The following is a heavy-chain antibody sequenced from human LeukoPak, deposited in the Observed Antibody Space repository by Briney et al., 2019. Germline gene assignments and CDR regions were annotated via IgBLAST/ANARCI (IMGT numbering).Heavy chain of an antibody. CDR3: ARGSPLWELRVYFQH. V-gene: IGHV1-2*06. D-gene: IGHD1-26*01. J-gene: IGHJ1*01. CDR1: GYTFTGYY. CDR2: INPNSGGT. Sequence: ASVKVSCKASGYTFTGYYMHWVRQAPGQGLEWMGRINPNSGGTNYAQKFQGRVTMTRDTSISTAYMELSRLRSDDTAVYYCARGSPLWELRVYFQHWGQGTLVTVSS.